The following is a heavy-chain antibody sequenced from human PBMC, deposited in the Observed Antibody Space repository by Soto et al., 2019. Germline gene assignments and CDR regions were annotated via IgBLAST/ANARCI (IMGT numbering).Heavy chain of an antibody. J-gene: IGHJ4*02. V-gene: IGHV3-23*05. D-gene: IGHD5-18*01. Sequence: EVQLLESGGGLVQPGGSLRLSCAASGFTFSTYAMSWVRQAPGKGLEWVSTIDNSGGITYYADSVKGRFTIARDNSKNTLDLQMNSLRAEDTAVYYCAKGGYNYGFLFDCWGLGTLVTVSS. CDR2: IDNSGGIT. CDR1: GFTFSTYA. CDR3: AKGGYNYGFLFDC.